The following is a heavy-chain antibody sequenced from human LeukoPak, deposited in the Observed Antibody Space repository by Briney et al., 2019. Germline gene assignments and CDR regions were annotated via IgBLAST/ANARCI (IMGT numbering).Heavy chain of an antibody. J-gene: IGHJ3*02. V-gene: IGHV3-7*01. Sequence: GGSLRLSCAASGFTLSQYWMGWVRQAPGKGLEWVANIRQDGSSIYYVDSVKGRFTISRDNAENSLFLQMNSLRAEDTAVYYCAREYSSSSGRAFDIWGQGTMVTVSS. D-gene: IGHD6-6*01. CDR3: AREYSSSSGRAFDI. CDR2: IRQDGSSI. CDR1: GFTLSQYW.